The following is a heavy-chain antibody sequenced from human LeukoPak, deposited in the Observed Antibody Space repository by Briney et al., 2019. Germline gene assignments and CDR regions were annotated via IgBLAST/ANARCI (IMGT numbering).Heavy chain of an antibody. CDR2: IKPDESEK. Sequence: GSLRLSCAASGFTFSNYWMTWVLQAPGKGLEWVANIKPDESEKYYVGSVKGRFTISRDNAKNSLYLQMNSLRAEDTAVYYCAKWGPYDILTGRINWGQGTLVTVSS. V-gene: IGHV3-7*03. J-gene: IGHJ4*02. CDR3: AKWGPYDILTGRIN. D-gene: IGHD3-9*01. CDR1: GFTFSNYW.